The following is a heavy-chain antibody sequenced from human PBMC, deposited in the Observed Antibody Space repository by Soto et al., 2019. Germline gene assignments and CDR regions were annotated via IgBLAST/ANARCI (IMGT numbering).Heavy chain of an antibody. CDR1: GFTFDDYA. V-gene: IGHV3-9*01. Sequence: EVLLVESGGALVQPGRSLRLSCAASGFTFDDYAMHWVRQPPVKGLEWVSGISWDGSRAGYADSVKGRFTISRDNARNSLYLQINILRPEDTALYYCVKDIGGPDYGDYGFDSWGQGTLITVSS. CDR2: ISWDGSRA. D-gene: IGHD4-17*01. J-gene: IGHJ4*02. CDR3: VKDIGGPDYGDYGFDS.